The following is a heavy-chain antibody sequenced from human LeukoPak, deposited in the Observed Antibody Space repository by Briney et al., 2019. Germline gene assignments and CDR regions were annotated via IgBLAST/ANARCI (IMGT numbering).Heavy chain of an antibody. CDR2: ISASDNNT. J-gene: IGHJ4*02. CDR1: GFTFSSYA. Sequence: GGSLRLSCAASGFTFSSYAMSWGRRAPGKGLEWVSAISASDNNTYYADSVKGRFTISRDNSKNTLYLQMNSLRAEDTAVYYCAREHCGGDCYRYFFDYWGQGTLVTVSS. CDR3: AREHCGGDCYRYFFDY. D-gene: IGHD2-21*02. V-gene: IGHV3-23*01.